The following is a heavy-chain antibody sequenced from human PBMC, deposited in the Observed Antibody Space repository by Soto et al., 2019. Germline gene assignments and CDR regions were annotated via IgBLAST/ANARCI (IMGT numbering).Heavy chain of an antibody. J-gene: IGHJ6*02. V-gene: IGHV3-21*01. Sequence: EVQLVESGGGLVKPGVSLRLSCAASGFTFSSYSMNWVRQAPGKGLEWVSSIISSSSYIYYADSVKGRFTISRDNAKNALYLQMNSMRAEDTAVYYCARARTYYYGMDFWGQGTTVTVSS. CDR1: GFTFSSYS. CDR3: ARARTYYYGMDF. CDR2: IISSSSYI.